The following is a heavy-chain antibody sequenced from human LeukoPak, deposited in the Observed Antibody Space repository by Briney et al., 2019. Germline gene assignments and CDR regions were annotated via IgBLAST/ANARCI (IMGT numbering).Heavy chain of an antibody. V-gene: IGHV1-2*02. D-gene: IGHD3-9*01. J-gene: IGHJ4*02. CDR2: INPNSGGT. CDR1: GYTFTGYY. Sequence: GASVKVSCKASGYTFTGYYMHWVRQAPGQGLEWMGWINPNSGGTNYAQKFQGRVTMTRDTSISTVYMELSRLRSDDTAVYYCARPPHNYDILTGRPLGYFDYWGQGTLVTVSS. CDR3: ARPPHNYDILTGRPLGYFDY.